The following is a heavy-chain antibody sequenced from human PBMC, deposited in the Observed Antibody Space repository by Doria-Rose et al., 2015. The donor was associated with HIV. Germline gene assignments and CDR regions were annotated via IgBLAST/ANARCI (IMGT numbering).Heavy chain of an antibody. CDR2: MFSNDES. CDR1: GVSLSSPGMG. Sequence: QVRLVQSGPVLVKPTETLTLACTVSGVSLSSPGMGVSWIRQPPGKALEWLANMFSNDESAYKPSLKIRLTISRGTSKSQVVLTMTDMDPVDTATYYCARIKSSRWYHKYYFDFWGQGTLVIVSA. D-gene: IGHD6-13*01. CDR3: ARIKSSRWYHKYYFDF. V-gene: IGHV2-26*01. J-gene: IGHJ4*02.